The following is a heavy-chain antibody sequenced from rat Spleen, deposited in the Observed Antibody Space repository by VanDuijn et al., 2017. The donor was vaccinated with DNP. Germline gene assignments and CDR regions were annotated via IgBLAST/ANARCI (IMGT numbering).Heavy chain of an antibody. CDR3: ARQGLQWLYAMDA. CDR1: GFTFSDYN. J-gene: IGHJ4*01. Sequence: EVQLVESGGGLVQPGRSLKLSCAASGFTFSDYNMAWVRQAPKKGLEWVATISYDGSTTYYRDSVKGRFTISRDNAKSTLYLQMDSLRSEDTATYYCARQGLQWLYAMDAWGQGTSVTVSS. CDR2: ISYDGSTT. D-gene: IGHD1-1*01. V-gene: IGHV5-7*01.